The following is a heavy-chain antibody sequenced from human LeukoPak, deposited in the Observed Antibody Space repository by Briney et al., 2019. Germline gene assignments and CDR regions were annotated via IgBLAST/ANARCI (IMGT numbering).Heavy chain of an antibody. D-gene: IGHD6-13*01. CDR1: GGSISSSSYY. V-gene: IGHV4-39*07. CDR3: ARRQQLGRRYYFDY. J-gene: IGHJ4*02. Sequence: SETLSLTCTVSGGSISSSSYYWGWIRQPPGKGLEWIGSIYYSGSTYYNPSLKSRVTISVDTSKNQFSLKLSSVTAADTAVYYCARRQQLGRRYYFDYWGQGTLVTVSS. CDR2: IYYSGST.